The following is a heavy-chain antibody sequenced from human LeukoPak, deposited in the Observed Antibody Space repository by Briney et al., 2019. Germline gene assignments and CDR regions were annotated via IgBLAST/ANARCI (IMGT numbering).Heavy chain of an antibody. J-gene: IGHJ4*02. CDR3: ARGLRCSGGSCYLNQYCFDY. CDR1: GFTFSSYS. CDR2: ISSSSSYI. V-gene: IGHV3-21*01. Sequence: GGSLRLSCAASGFTFSSYSMNWVRQAPGKGLEWVSSISSSSSYIYYADSVKGRFTISRDNAKNSLYLQMNSLRAEDTAVYYCARGLRCSGGSCYLNQYCFDYWGQGTLVTVSS. D-gene: IGHD2-15*01.